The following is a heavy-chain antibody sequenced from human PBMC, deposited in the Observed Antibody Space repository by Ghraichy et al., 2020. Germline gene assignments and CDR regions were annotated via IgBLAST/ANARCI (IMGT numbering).Heavy chain of an antibody. D-gene: IGHD3-3*01. CDR2: IYYSGST. Sequence: SETLSLTCTVSGGSISSYYWSWIRQPPGKGLEWIGYIYYSGSTNYNPSLKSRVTISVDTSKNQFSLKLSSVTAADTAVYYCARAYYDFWSGYYTSSYYMDVWGKGTTVTVSS. V-gene: IGHV4-59*01. CDR3: ARAYYDFWSGYYTSSYYMDV. CDR1: GGSISSYY. J-gene: IGHJ6*03.